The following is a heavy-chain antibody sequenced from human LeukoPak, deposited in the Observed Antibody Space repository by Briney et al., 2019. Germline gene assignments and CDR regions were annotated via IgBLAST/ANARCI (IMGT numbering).Heavy chain of an antibody. J-gene: IGHJ6*02. V-gene: IGHV3-11*01. CDR3: PSPPTKLGNSYGRDV. D-gene: IGHD3-9*01. CDR1: GFTFSDYY. CDR2: ISSSGSTI. Sequence: GGSLRLSCAASGFTFSDYYMSWIRQAPGKGLEWVSYISSSGSTIYYADSVKGRFTISRDNAKNSLYLQMNSLRAEDPAVYYCPSPPTKLGNSYGRDVGGQGTTFTVSS.